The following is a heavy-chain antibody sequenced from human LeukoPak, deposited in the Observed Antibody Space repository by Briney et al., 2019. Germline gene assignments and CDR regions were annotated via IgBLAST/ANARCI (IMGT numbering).Heavy chain of an antibody. CDR3: ARDHSPLTVAAANRFDP. CDR2: INPNSGGT. Sequence: GGSWSLPWEASGLTFSGSSIHWGRKAPGQGPGWMGWINPNSGGTNYAQKFQGRVTMTRDTSINTAYMELSSLRSDDTAVYYCARDHSPLTVAAANRFDPWGQGTLVTVSS. V-gene: IGHV1-2*02. D-gene: IGHD6-13*01. J-gene: IGHJ5*02. CDR1: GLTFSGSS.